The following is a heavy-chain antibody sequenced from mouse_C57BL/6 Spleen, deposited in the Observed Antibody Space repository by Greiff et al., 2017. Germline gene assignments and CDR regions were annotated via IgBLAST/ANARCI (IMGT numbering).Heavy chain of an antibody. J-gene: IGHJ3*01. CDR2: INPNNGGT. CDR3: ARRAYDGYRWFAY. Sequence: EVQLQQSGPELVKPGASVKIPCKASGYTFTDYNMDWVKQSHGKGLEWIGDINPNNGGTIYNQKFKGKATLTVDKSSSTAYMELRSLTSEDTAVYYCARRAYDGYRWFAYWGQGTLVTVSA. V-gene: IGHV1-18*01. D-gene: IGHD2-3*01. CDR1: GYTFTDYN.